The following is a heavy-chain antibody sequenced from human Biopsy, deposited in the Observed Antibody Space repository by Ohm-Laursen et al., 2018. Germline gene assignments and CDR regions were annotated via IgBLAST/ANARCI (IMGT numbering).Heavy chain of an antibody. D-gene: IGHD2-2*01. CDR1: GFTFSTYW. J-gene: IGHJ6*02. CDR3: ARVLLPAAAVHYGMDV. V-gene: IGHV3-74*01. Sequence: SLRLSCTASGFTFSTYWMHWVRQAPGKGLVWVSRINRDESSTSYADFVKGRFTISRDNAKNSLYLQMNSLRAGDTAVYYCARVLLPAAAVHYGMDVWGQGTTVAVSS. CDR2: INRDESST.